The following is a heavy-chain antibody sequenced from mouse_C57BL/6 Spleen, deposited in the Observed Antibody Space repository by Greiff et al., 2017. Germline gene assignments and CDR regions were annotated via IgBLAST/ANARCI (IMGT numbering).Heavy chain of an antibody. Sequence: EVQRVESGGGLVKPGGSLKLSCAASGFTFSSYAMSWVRQTPEKRLEWVATISDGGSYTYYPDNVKGRFAISRDNAKNNLYLQMSHLKSKDTAMYYCARGESYHGSSSMDYWGQGTSVTVSA. D-gene: IGHD1-1*01. CDR3: ARGESYHGSSSMDY. J-gene: IGHJ4*01. CDR2: ISDGGSYT. V-gene: IGHV5-4*01. CDR1: GFTFSSYA.